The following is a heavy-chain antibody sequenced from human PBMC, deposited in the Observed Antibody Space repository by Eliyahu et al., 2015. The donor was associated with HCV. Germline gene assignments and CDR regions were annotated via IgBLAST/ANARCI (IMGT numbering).Heavy chain of an antibody. CDR2: VYWNSDSL. CDR3: AKDKSGSWPGDGFDI. D-gene: IGHD3-10*01. J-gene: IGHJ3*02. CDR1: GFMFDVYT. V-gene: IGHV3-9*01. Sequence: GGLVQPGRSLRLSCAASGFMFDVYTMHWVRQGPGKGLEWVSGVYWNSDSLGYADSVKGRFTISRDNAKNSLYLQMNSLRPEDTALYYCAKDKSGSWPGDGFDIWGQGTMVVVSS.